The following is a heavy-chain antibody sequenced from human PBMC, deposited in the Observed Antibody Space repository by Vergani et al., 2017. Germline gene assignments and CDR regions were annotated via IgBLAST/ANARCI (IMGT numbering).Heavy chain of an antibody. CDR1: GYTFTGYS. D-gene: IGHD3-10*01. CDR3: ARGGVMVRGGSTPSGNYYYYGMDV. V-gene: IGHV1-2*02. Sequence: QVQLVQSGAEVKKPGASVKVSCTASGYTFTGYSIHWVRQAPGQGLEWMGWINPNSGGTNYAQKFQGRVTMTRDTSISTAYMELSRLRSDDTAVYYCARGGVMVRGGSTPSGNYYYYGMDVWGQGTTVTVSS. J-gene: IGHJ6*02. CDR2: INPNSGGT.